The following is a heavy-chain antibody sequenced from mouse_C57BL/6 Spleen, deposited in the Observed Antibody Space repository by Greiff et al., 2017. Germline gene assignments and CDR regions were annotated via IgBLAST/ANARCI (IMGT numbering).Heavy chain of an antibody. V-gene: IGHV5-15*01. CDR3: ARLLGRENAMDY. J-gene: IGHJ4*01. CDR1: GFTFSDYG. Sequence: EVMLVESGGGLVQPGGSLKLSCAASGFTFSDYGMAWVRQAPRKGPAWVAFISNLAYSIYYADTVTGRFTISRENAKNTLYLEMSSLRSEDTAMYYCARLLGRENAMDYWGQGTSVTVSS. D-gene: IGHD3-1*01. CDR2: ISNLAYSI.